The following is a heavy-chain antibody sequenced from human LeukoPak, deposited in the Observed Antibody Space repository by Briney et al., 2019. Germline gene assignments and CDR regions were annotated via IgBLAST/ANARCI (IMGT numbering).Heavy chain of an antibody. CDR1: GFTFSSYG. CDR3: SGVGANLIDY. Sequence: PGGSLRLSCAASGFTFSSYGMHWVRQAPGKGLEWVAFIRYDGSNKYYADSVKGRFTISRDNSKNTLYLQMNSLRAEDTAVYYCSGVGANLIDYWGQGTLVTVSS. D-gene: IGHD1-26*01. CDR2: IRYDGSNK. J-gene: IGHJ4*02. V-gene: IGHV3-30*02.